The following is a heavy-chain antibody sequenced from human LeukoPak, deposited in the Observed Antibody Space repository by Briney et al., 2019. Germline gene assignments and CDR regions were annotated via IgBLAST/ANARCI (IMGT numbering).Heavy chain of an antibody. CDR2: ISSSSSYI. V-gene: IGHV3-21*01. D-gene: IGHD3-3*01. CDR3: VRDRKGYDFWSGAGYYMDV. J-gene: IGHJ6*03. Sequence: GGSLRLSCAASGFTFSSYSMNWVRQAPGKGLEWVSSISSSSSYIYYADSVKGRFTISRDNAKNSLYLQMNSLRAEDTAVYYCVRDRKGYDFWSGAGYYMDVWGKGTTVTVSS. CDR1: GFTFSSYS.